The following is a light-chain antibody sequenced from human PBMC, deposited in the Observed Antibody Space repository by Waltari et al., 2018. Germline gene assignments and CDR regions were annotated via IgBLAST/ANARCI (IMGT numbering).Light chain of an antibody. Sequence: EIVLTQSPATLSLSPGERATLSCRASQSVSTFLAWYQQKPGQSPRLLIYDVSFRAPGIPIRFSGSGSETDFTLTISSLEPEDFAVYYCQQRRNWPTFGGGTKVE. J-gene: IGKJ4*01. CDR3: QQRRNWPT. V-gene: IGKV3-11*01. CDR2: DVS. CDR1: QSVSTF.